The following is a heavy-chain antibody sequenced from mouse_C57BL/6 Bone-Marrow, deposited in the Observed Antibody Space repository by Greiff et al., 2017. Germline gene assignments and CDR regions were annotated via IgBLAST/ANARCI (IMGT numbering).Heavy chain of an antibody. Sequence: EVQGVESGGGLVQPGGSLSLSCAASGFTFTDYYMSWVRQPPGKALEWVGFIRNKANGYTTEYSASVKGRFTISRDNSQIILYLQMNDLRAEDSATYYCARYKNYYDTAYSMDYWGQGTSVTVSS. V-gene: IGHV7-3*01. J-gene: IGHJ4*01. CDR3: ARYKNYYDTAYSMDY. CDR2: IRNKANGYTT. CDR1: GFTFTDYY. D-gene: IGHD1-1*01.